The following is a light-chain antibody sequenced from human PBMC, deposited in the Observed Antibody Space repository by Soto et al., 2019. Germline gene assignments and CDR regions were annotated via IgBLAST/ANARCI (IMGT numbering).Light chain of an antibody. CDR1: QSVSSN. J-gene: IGKJ4*01. CDR3: QQYNSWPPLT. CDR2: GAS. V-gene: IGKV3-15*01. Sequence: EIVMTQSPATLSVSPGERVTLSCRASQSVSSNLAWYQQKPGQAPRLLIYGASTRATGIPVRFSGSGSGTEFTLTISSLQSEDLAVYYCQQYNSWPPLTFGGGTKVEIK.